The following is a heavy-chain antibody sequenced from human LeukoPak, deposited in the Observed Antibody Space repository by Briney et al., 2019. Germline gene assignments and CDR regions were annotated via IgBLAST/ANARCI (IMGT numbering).Heavy chain of an antibody. J-gene: IGHJ6*02. CDR1: GYTFTSYG. CDR3: ARDLFGSGKGYYYGMDV. CDR2: ISAYNGNT. Sequence: ASVNVSCTASGYTFTSYGISWVRQAPGQGLEWMGWISAYNGNTNYAQKLQGRVTMTTDTSTSTAYMELRSLRSDDTAVYYCARDLFGSGKGYYYGMDVWGQGTMVTVSS. D-gene: IGHD3-10*01. V-gene: IGHV1-18*01.